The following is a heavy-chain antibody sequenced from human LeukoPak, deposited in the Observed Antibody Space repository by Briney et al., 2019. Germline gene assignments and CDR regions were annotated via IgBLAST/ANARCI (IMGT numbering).Heavy chain of an antibody. J-gene: IGHJ5*02. CDR1: GGSFSGYF. D-gene: IGHD3-22*01. V-gene: IGHV4-34*01. CDR3: ARRLTYYYDSSGYSDWFDP. Sequence: SETLSLTCAVYGGSFSGYFWTWIRQPPGKGLEWIGEINHSGSTNYNPSLKSRVTISVDTSKNQFSLKLSSVTAADTAVYYCARRLTYYYDSSGYSDWFDPWGQGTLVTVSS. CDR2: INHSGST.